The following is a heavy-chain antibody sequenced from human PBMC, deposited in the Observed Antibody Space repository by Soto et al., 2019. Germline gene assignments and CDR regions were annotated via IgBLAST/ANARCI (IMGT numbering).Heavy chain of an antibody. CDR1: GGSISTSYW. J-gene: IGHJ4*02. D-gene: IGHD5-18*01. CDR3: AGVGGYSYGPLDY. CDR2: IFHSGST. Sequence: QVQLQESGPGLVKPSGTLSLTCAVSGGSISTSYWWSWVRQPPGKGLEWIGEIFHSGSTNYNPSLKCRVTISVDKSLNQFSLKLSSVTAADTAVYYCAGVGGYSYGPLDYWGQGTLVTVSS. V-gene: IGHV4-4*02.